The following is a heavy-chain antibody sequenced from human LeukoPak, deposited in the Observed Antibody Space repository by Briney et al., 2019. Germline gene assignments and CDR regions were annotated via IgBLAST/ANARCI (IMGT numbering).Heavy chain of an antibody. J-gene: IGHJ5*02. CDR3: AKDRSKETGTANEFDP. V-gene: IGHV3-23*01. D-gene: IGHD1-7*01. CDR1: GFTFSSYG. Sequence: GGSQRLSCAASGFTFSSYGMSWLRQAPGKGLEWVSAISGSGGSTYYADSVKGRFTISRDNSKNTLYLQMNSLRAEDTAVYYCAKDRSKETGTANEFDPWGQGTLVTVSS. CDR2: ISGSGGST.